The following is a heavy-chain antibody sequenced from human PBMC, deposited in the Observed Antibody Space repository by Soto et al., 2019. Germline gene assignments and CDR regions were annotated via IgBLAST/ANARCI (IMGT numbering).Heavy chain of an antibody. CDR3: ARRGIAARLGGYYFDY. J-gene: IGHJ4*02. Sequence: PSETLSLTCAVYGGSFSGYYWSWIRQPPGKGLEWIGEINHSGSTNYNPSLKSRVTISVDTSKNQFSLKLSSVTAADTAVYYCARRGIAARLGGYYFDYWGKGTLVTVSS. CDR2: INHSGST. V-gene: IGHV4-34*01. D-gene: IGHD6-6*01. CDR1: GGSFSGYY.